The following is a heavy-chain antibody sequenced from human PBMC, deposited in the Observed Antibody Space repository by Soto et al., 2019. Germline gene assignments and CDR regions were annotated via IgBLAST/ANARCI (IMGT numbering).Heavy chain of an antibody. CDR1: GYTFSSYH. Sequence: QVQLVQSGAEVKKPGASVKVPCKASGYTFSSYHISWVRQAPGQGLEWMGGISAYKGNTNYAQKLQGRVTMTTDTSTSTACMELRSLRSDDTAVYYCARDGPPTDYWGQGTLVTVSS. CDR2: ISAYKGNT. V-gene: IGHV1-18*01. CDR3: ARDGPPTDY. J-gene: IGHJ4*02.